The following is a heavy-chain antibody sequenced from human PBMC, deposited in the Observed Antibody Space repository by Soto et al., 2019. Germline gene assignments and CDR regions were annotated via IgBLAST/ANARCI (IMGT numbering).Heavy chain of an antibody. CDR2: INPNSGGT. V-gene: IGHV1-2*02. D-gene: IGHD6-13*01. CDR1: GYTFTGYY. Sequence: ASVKVSCKASGYTFTGYYMHWVRQAPGQGLEWMGWINPNSGGTNYAQKFQGRVTMTRDTSISTAYMELSRLRSDDTAVYYCATGGLYSSSWYYYYYGMDVWGQGTTVTVS. CDR3: ATGGLYSSSWYYYYYGMDV. J-gene: IGHJ6*02.